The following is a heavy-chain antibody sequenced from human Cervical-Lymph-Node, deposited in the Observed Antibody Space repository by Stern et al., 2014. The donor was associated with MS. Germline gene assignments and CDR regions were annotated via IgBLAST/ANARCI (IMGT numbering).Heavy chain of an antibody. Sequence: VQLVEYGAEVKKTGASVKVSCKAFGYTFTSNKMHWVRPAPGQGLEWMGIINPGGGSTRYAQKLQGRVTMTRDTSTSTVYMELTSLRSEDTAVYSCARDNGGWSVDSWGQGTLVIVSS. V-gene: IGHV1-46*01. CDR2: INPGGGST. J-gene: IGHJ4*02. D-gene: IGHD6-19*01. CDR1: GYTFTSNK. CDR3: ARDNGGWSVDS.